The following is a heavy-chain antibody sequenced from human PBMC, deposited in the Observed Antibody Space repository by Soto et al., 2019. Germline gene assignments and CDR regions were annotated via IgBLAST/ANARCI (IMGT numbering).Heavy chain of an antibody. CDR1: VYTFTSYY. D-gene: IGHD5-18*01. CDR3: ARSALGYIFDY. V-gene: IGHV1-46*01. Sequence: KVSCKASVYTFTSYYMHWVRQAPGEGLEWMGIINPSGGSTSYAQKFQGRVTMTRDTSTSTVYMELSSLRSEDTAVYYCARSALGYIFDYWGQGTLVTVSS. J-gene: IGHJ4*02. CDR2: INPSGGST.